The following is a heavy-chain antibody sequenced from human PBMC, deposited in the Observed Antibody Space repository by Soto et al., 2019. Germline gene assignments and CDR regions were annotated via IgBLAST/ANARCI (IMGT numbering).Heavy chain of an antibody. V-gene: IGHV4-30-2*01. J-gene: IGHJ5*02. Sequence: TLSLTCAVSGGSISSGGYSWSWIRQPPGKGLEWIGYIYHSGSTYYNPSLKSRVTISVDRSKNQFSLKLSSVTAADTAVYYCARNNNWNDGGWFDPWGQGTLVTVSS. CDR3: ARNNNWNDGGWFDP. CDR2: IYHSGST. CDR1: GGSISSGGYS. D-gene: IGHD1-20*01.